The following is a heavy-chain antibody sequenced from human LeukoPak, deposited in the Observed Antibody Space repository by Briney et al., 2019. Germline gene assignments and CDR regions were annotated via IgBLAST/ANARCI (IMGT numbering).Heavy chain of an antibody. CDR1: GFIFGDYM. CDR3: AKDYGSYRGFDY. CDR2: ISWDSTTI. D-gene: IGHD6-19*01. V-gene: IGHV3-43*01. Sequence: GGSLRLSCAASGFIFGDYMMHWVRQAPGKGLEGVSLISWDSTTIYYADSAKGRFTISRDNSKNSLYLQMNSLRSEDTAFYYCAKDYGSYRGFDYWGQGTLVTVSS. J-gene: IGHJ4*02.